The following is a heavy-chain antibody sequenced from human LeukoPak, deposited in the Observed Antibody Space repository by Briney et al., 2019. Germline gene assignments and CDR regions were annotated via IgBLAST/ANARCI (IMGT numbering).Heavy chain of an antibody. V-gene: IGHV4-4*07. J-gene: IGHJ6*02. CDR2: IYTSGST. D-gene: IGHD6-6*01. Sequence: PSETLSLTCTVSGGSISSYYWSWIRQPAGKGLEWIGRIYTSGSTNNNPSLKSRVTMSVDTSKNQFSLKLNSVTAADTAVYYCARVGSSPYYYAMDVWGQETTVTVSS. CDR1: GGSISSYY. CDR3: ARVGSSPYYYAMDV.